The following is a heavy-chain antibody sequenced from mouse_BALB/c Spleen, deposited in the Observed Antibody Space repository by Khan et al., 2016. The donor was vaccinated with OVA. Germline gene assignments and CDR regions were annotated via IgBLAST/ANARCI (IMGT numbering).Heavy chain of an antibody. J-gene: IGHJ3*01. CDR1: GFNIKDYY. V-gene: IGHV14-1*02. CDR2: IDPENGNT. D-gene: IGHD2-3*01. Sequence: EVQLVESGAELVRPGALVKLSCKASGFNIKDYYIHWVKQRPEQGLEWIGWIDPENGNTIYDPKFQGKASITADTSSNTAYLQLSSLTSEDTAVYYCARDGYSPWFAYWGQGTLVTVSA. CDR3: ARDGYSPWFAY.